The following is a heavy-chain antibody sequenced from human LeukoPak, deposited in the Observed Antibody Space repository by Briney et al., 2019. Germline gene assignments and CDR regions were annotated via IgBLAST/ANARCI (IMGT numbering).Heavy chain of an antibody. V-gene: IGHV1-2*02. CDR3: ARQSGSYLGSFDY. CDR1: GYTFTGYY. CDR2: INPNSGGT. Sequence: GASVKVSCKASGYTFTGYYIHWVRQAPGQGLEWMGWINPNSGGTNYAQKFQGRVTMTRDTSISTAYMELSRLRSDDTAVYYCARQSGSYLGSFDYWGQGTLVTVSS. D-gene: IGHD1-26*01. J-gene: IGHJ4*02.